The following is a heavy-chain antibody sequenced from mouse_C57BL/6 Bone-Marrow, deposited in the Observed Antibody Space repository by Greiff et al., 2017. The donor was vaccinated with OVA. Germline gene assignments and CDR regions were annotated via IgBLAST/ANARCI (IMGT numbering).Heavy chain of an antibody. D-gene: IGHD1-1*01. J-gene: IGHJ2*01. Sequence: QVQLQQSGAELMKPGASVKLSCKATGYTFTGYWIEWVKQRPGPGLEWIGEILPGSGSTNYNAKLKGKATFTADTSSNTAYMQLSSLPTEDSTIYYCADGSSYYFDYWGQGATLTVST. CDR2: ILPGSGST. V-gene: IGHV1-9*01. CDR3: ADGSSYYFDY. CDR1: GYTFTGYW.